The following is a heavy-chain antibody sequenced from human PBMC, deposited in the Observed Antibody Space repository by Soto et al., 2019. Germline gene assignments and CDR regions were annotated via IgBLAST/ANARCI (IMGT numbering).Heavy chain of an antibody. V-gene: IGHV4-30-4*01. CDR1: GGSISSGDYY. Sequence: PSETLSLTCTVSGGSISSGDYYWSWIRQPPGKGLEWIGYIYYSGSTYYNPSLKSRVTISVDTSKNKYSLKLSSLTAADTAVYYCARGMVVRGGRYNWFDPWGQGTLVTVSS. CDR2: IYYSGST. J-gene: IGHJ5*02. CDR3: ARGMVVRGGRYNWFDP. D-gene: IGHD3-10*01.